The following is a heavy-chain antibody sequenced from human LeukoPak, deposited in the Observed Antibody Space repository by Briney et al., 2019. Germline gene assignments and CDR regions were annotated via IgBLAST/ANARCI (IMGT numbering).Heavy chain of an antibody. D-gene: IGHD6-19*01. Sequence: ASVKVSCKASGYTLTGYYMHWVRQAPGQGLEWMGWINPNSGGTNYAQKFQGRVTMTRDTSISTAYMELSRLRSDDTAVYYCARYSSGWYSAFDIWGQGTMVTVSS. J-gene: IGHJ3*02. CDR3: ARYSSGWYSAFDI. CDR2: INPNSGGT. V-gene: IGHV1-2*02. CDR1: GYTLTGYY.